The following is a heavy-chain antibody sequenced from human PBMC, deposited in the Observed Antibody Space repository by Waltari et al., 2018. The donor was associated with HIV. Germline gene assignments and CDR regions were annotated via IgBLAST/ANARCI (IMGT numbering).Heavy chain of an antibody. J-gene: IGHJ4*02. CDR3: VRDDLSGSIDY. D-gene: IGHD6-19*01. CDR2: ISYDGINK. CDR1: GFTFSNYA. Sequence: QVQLVESGGGVVQPGRSLRLSCASSGFTFSNYAMHWVRQAPGKGLDWITRISYDGINKFYADSVKGRFTISRDNSKHTLYLQMNSLRPDDTAVFYCVRDDLSGSIDYWGQGALVTVSS. V-gene: IGHV3-30-3*01.